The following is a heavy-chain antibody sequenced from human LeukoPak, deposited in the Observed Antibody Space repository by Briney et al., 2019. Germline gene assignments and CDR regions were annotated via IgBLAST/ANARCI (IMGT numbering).Heavy chain of an antibody. CDR2: IYYSGST. V-gene: IGHV4-59*01. CDR3: ARVAISYDISPYYDGYMDV. CDR1: GGSISGYY. D-gene: IGHD3-22*01. J-gene: IGHJ6*03. Sequence: SETLSLTCAVSGGSISGYYWSWIRQSPDKGLEWIGYIYYSGSTNYNPSLQSRVTISVDTSKNQFSLKITSVTAADTAVYYCARVAISYDISPYYDGYMDVWGKGTTVTVSS.